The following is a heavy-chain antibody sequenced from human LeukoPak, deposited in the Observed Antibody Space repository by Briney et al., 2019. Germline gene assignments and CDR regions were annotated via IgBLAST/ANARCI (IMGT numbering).Heavy chain of an antibody. CDR2: IKEDGGEQ. Sequence: GGSLRLSCATSGFTFSSDYMSWVRQAPGKGLEWVANIKEDGGEQNYADSVKGRFTITRDNGKGTMFLQMNSLRAEDTALYYCAREHWFGELGTWGQGTLVSVSS. D-gene: IGHD3-10*01. CDR3: AREHWFGELGT. J-gene: IGHJ4*02. CDR1: GFTFSSDY. V-gene: IGHV3-7*01.